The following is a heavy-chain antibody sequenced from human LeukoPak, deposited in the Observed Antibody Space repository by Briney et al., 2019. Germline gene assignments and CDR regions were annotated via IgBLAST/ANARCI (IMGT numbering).Heavy chain of an antibody. Sequence: GGPLHPLSSPSGFPFSSPAMSWVRQTPGTGLEWVSAISGSGGSTYYYADSVKGRFTISRDNSKNTLYPQMNSLRAEDTAVYYCAKVSGYCTNGVCFSYYWGQGTLVTVSS. CDR1: GFPFSSPA. J-gene: IGHJ4*02. CDR2: ISGSGGST. V-gene: IGHV3-23*01. D-gene: IGHD2-8*01. CDR3: AKVSGYCTNGVCFSYY.